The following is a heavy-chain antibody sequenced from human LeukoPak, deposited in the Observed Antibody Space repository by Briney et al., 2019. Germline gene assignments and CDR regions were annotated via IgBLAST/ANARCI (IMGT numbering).Heavy chain of an antibody. CDR1: RFRFASYG. Sequence: GGSLRLSCAASRFRFASYGMHWVRQAPGKGLEWVAYIRYDGSDKYYADSVKGRFTISRDNSKNTLYLQMGSLRAEDMAVYYCARDLYGSGSYYYNGMDVWGQGTTVTVSS. J-gene: IGHJ6*02. CDR3: ARDLYGSGSYYYNGMDV. V-gene: IGHV3-30*02. D-gene: IGHD3-10*01. CDR2: IRYDGSDK.